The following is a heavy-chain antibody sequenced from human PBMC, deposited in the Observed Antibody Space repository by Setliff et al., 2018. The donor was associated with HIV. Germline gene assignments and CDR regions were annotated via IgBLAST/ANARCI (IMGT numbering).Heavy chain of an antibody. V-gene: IGHV4-59*08. Sequence: SETLSLTCTVSGGSITNYYWSWIRQPPGKGLEWIGYIFYSGSSTYNPSLKGRVTISVDTSKNQFSLRLTSVTAADTAVYYCARWTYYHASGSYRGKFDYWGQGTLVTVSS. CDR2: IFYSGSS. J-gene: IGHJ4*02. CDR1: GGSITNYY. D-gene: IGHD3-10*01. CDR3: ARWTYYHASGSYRGKFDY.